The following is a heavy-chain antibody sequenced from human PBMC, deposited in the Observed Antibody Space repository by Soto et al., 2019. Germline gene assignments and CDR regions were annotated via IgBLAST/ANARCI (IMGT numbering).Heavy chain of an antibody. D-gene: IGHD3-9*01. CDR1: GGSFSGYY. CDR2: IYYSGST. V-gene: IGHV4-59*01. CDR3: ARDGPYYDILTGYYTPGYYFDY. Sequence: SETLSLTCAVYGGSFSGYYWSWIRQPPGKGLEWIGYIYYSGSTNYNPSLKSRVTISVDTSKNQFSLKLSSVTAADTAVYYCARDGPYYDILTGYYTPGYYFDYWGQGTLVTVSS. J-gene: IGHJ4*02.